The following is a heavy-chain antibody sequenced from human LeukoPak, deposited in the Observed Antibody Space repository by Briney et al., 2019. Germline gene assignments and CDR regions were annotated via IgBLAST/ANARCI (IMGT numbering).Heavy chain of an antibody. J-gene: IGHJ4*02. V-gene: IGHV4-34*01. D-gene: IGHD1-26*01. Sequence: KPSETLSLICAVYGGSFSGYYWSWIRQPPGKGLEWIGEINHSGSTNYNPSLKSRVTISVDTSKNQFSLKLSSVTAADTAVYYCAQSGSYPDYFDYWGQGTLVTVSS. CDR1: GGSFSGYY. CDR2: INHSGST. CDR3: AQSGSYPDYFDY.